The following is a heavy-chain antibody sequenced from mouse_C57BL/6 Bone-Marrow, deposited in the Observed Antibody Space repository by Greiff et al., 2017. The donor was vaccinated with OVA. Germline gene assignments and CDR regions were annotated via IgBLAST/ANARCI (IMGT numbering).Heavy chain of an antibody. CDR2: GQGLEWIG. Sequence: VQLQQSGPELARPWASVKISCQAFYTFSRRVHFAIRDTNYWMQWVKQRPGQGLEWIGAIYPGNGDTSYNQKFKGKATLTADTSSSTAYMQLSSVTCEDSAVYYCAHPYYDCHYGYAMDYGGQGTSDTVSS. J-gene: IGHJ4*01. CDR3: CEDSAVYYCAHPYYDCHYGYAMDY. V-gene: IGHV1-87*01. D-gene: IGHD2-4*01. CDR1: YTFSRRVH.